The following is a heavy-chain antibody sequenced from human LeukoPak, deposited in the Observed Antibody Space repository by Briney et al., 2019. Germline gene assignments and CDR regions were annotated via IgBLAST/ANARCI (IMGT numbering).Heavy chain of an antibody. Sequence: PGRSLRLSCAASGFTFSSYGMHWVRQAPGKGLEWVAVIWYDGSNKYYADSVKGRFTISRDNSKNTLYLQMNSLRAEDTAVYYCARDRGVPAAMGVNGMDVWGQGTTVTVSS. CDR2: IWYDGSNK. CDR1: GFTFSSYG. D-gene: IGHD2-2*01. V-gene: IGHV3-33*01. CDR3: ARDRGVPAAMGVNGMDV. J-gene: IGHJ6*02.